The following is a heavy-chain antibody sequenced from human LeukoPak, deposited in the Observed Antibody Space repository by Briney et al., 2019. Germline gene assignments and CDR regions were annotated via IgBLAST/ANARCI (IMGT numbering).Heavy chain of an antibody. V-gene: IGHV1-46*01. Sequence: EASVKVSCKASGYSITSYYMHWVRQAPGQGLDWVGVINPRDGGTTYAQKFQGRVTMTTDMSTSTVYMELSSLRIEDTAVYYCAKLTDGSGLAYYFDYWGQGTLVTVSS. CDR3: AKLTDGSGLAYYFDY. CDR2: INPRDGGT. CDR1: GYSITSYY. J-gene: IGHJ4*02. D-gene: IGHD3-10*01.